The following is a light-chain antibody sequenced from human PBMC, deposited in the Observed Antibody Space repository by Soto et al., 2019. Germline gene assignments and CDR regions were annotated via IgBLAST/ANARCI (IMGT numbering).Light chain of an antibody. CDR1: QSISIT. Sequence: EVVLTQSPATLTLSPGGRATLSCRASQSISITLAWYQQKPGQAPRLLIYDVSNRATGIPARFSGSGSGTDFTLTISSLEPEDFAVYYCQDRSGLITFGGGTKVEIK. V-gene: IGKV3-11*01. J-gene: IGKJ4*01. CDR2: DVS. CDR3: QDRSGLIT.